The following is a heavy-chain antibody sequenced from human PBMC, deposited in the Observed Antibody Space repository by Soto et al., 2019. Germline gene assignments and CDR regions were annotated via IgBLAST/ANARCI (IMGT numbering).Heavy chain of an antibody. CDR2: IKHDGSVK. V-gene: IGHV3-7*01. J-gene: IGHJ4*02. D-gene: IGHD1-26*01. CDR3: ARDRGPWGPHYYFNY. CDR1: GFSFNSYW. Sequence: PGGSLRLSCAASGFSFNSYWMTWVRQAPGKGLEWVANIKHDGSVKYYVDSVKGRFTISRDNAKSSLYLQVNSLRAEDTAVYYCARDRGPWGPHYYFNYWGLGTLVTVSS.